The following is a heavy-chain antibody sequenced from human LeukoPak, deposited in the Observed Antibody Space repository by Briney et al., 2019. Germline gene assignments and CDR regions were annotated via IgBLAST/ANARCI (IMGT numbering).Heavy chain of an antibody. CDR3: AREHCSGGSCYSIYYYYYMDV. D-gene: IGHD2-15*01. V-gene: IGHV4-34*01. J-gene: IGHJ6*03. CDR1: AGSFSGYY. CDR2: INHSGST. Sequence: KPSETLSLTCAVYAGSFSGYYWSWIRQPPGKGLEWIGEINHSGSTNYNPSLKSRVTMSLDTSKNQFSLNLRSVTAADTAVYYCAREHCSGGSCYSIYYYYYMDVWGKGTTVTVSS.